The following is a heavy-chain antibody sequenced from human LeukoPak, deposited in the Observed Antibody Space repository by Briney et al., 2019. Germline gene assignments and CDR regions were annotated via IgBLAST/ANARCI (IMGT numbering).Heavy chain of an antibody. J-gene: IGHJ4*02. CDR2: ISGSGGSP. V-gene: IGHV3-23*01. Sequence: GGSLRLSCAASGFIFGSYAMSWVRQAPGKGLEWVSTISGSGGSPYYADSVKGRFTISRDNSKNTLYLQMNSLRAEDTAVFYCAKAQHSSIWGYFDYWGQGTLVTVSS. D-gene: IGHD6-13*01. CDR3: AKAQHSSIWGYFDY. CDR1: GFIFGSYA.